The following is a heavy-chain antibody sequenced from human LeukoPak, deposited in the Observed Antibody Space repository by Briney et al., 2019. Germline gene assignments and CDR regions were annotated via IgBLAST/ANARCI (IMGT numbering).Heavy chain of an antibody. CDR3: ARDLGDY. Sequence: ASVKVSCKASGYTFTTYDVHWVRQAHGQGLEWMGIINPSGGSTSYAQKFQGRVTMTRDMSTSTVYMELSSLRSEDTAVYYCARDLGDYWGQGTLVTVSS. D-gene: IGHD3-16*01. CDR1: GYTFTTYD. V-gene: IGHV1-46*01. CDR2: INPSGGST. J-gene: IGHJ4*02.